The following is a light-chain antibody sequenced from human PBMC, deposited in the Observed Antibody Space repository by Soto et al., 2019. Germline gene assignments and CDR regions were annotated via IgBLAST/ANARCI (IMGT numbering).Light chain of an antibody. V-gene: IGLV2-8*01. Sequence: QSALTQPPSASGSPGQSVTISCTGTSSDVGGYNYVSWYQQYTDKAPKLIIYEVTKRPSGVPDRFSGSKSGNTASLTVSGLQAEDEADYYCSSHAGIKNVVLCGGTQLTVL. CDR1: SSDVGGYNY. CDR2: EVT. CDR3: SSHAGIKNVV. J-gene: IGLJ3*02.